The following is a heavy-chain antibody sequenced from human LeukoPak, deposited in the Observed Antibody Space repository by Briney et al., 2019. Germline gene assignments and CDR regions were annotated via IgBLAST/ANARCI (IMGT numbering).Heavy chain of an antibody. V-gene: IGHV4-31*03. D-gene: IGHD2-15*01. CDR3: ARDRSYCSGGSCYYYYYGMDV. Sequence: PSETLSLTCTVSGGSISSGGYYWSWIRQHPGTGLEWIGYIYYSGSTYYNPSLKSRVTISVDTSKNQFSLKLSSVTAADTAVYYCARDRSYCSGGSCYYYYYGMDVWGKGTTVTVSS. J-gene: IGHJ6*04. CDR1: GGSISSGGYY. CDR2: IYYSGST.